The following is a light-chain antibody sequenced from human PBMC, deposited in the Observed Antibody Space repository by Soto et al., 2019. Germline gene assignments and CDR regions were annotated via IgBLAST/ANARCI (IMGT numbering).Light chain of an antibody. J-gene: IGKJ2*01. CDR2: GAS. CDR1: QSVSSRY. V-gene: IGKV3-20*01. CDR3: QQYHNWPPWA. Sequence: EIVLTQSPGTLSLSPGERATLSCRASQSVSSRYLAWYQQKPGQAPRLLIYGASSRATGIPDRFSGSGSGTDFTLTISSLQSEDFAVYYCQQYHNWPPWAFGQGTKVEIK.